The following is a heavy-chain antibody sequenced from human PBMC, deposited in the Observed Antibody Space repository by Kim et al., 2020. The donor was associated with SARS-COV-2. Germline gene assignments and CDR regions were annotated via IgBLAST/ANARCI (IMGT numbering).Heavy chain of an antibody. D-gene: IGHD3-22*01. Sequence: GGSLRLSCAASGFTVSSNYMSWVRQAPGKGLEWVSVIYSGGSTYYADSVKGRFTISRDNSKNTLYLQMNSLRAEDTAVYYCARDLDYYDSSGFGAFDIWGQGTMVTVSS. CDR2: IYSGGST. CDR3: ARDLDYYDSSGFGAFDI. V-gene: IGHV3-53*01. J-gene: IGHJ3*02. CDR1: GFTVSSNY.